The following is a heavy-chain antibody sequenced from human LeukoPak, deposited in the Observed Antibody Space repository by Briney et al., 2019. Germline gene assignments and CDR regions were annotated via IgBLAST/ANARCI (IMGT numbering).Heavy chain of an antibody. V-gene: IGHV3-20*04. CDR2: INWNGGST. D-gene: IGHD4-17*01. Sequence: GGSLRLSCAASGFTFDDYGMSWVRHAPGKGLEWVSGINWNGGSTGYADSVKGRFTISRDNAKNSLYLQMNSLRAEDTALYYCAREDYGDPGGYYYYYMDVWGKGTTVTVSS. J-gene: IGHJ6*03. CDR1: GFTFDDYG. CDR3: AREDYGDPGGYYYYYMDV.